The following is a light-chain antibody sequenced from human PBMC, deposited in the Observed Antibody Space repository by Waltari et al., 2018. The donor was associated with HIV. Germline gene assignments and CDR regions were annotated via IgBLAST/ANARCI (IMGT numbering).Light chain of an antibody. CDR3: SSFTTSNSLL. V-gene: IGLV2-14*01. J-gene: IGLJ2*01. CDR2: EVS. CDR1: SSDVGAYNY. Sequence: QSALTQPASVSGSPGQSITVSCTGTSSDVGAYNYVSWYQQTPGTAPKLVIYEVSNRPSGISYRLSGSKSGNTASLAISGIQTEDEGDYYCSSFTTSNSLLFGGGTKVTVL.